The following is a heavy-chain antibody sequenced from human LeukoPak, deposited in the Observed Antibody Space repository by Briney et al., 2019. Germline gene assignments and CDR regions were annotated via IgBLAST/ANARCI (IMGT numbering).Heavy chain of an antibody. J-gene: IGHJ5*02. D-gene: IGHD2-15*01. CDR1: GFTFSSYS. CDR3: ARDPDPIVVVVAATGDP. Sequence: KSGGSLRLSCAASGFTFSSYSMNWVRQAPGKGLEWVSSISSSSSYIYYADSVKGRFTISRDNAKNSLYLQMNSLRAEDTAVYYCARDPDPIVVVVAATGDPWGQGTLVTVSS. V-gene: IGHV3-21*01. CDR2: ISSSSSYI.